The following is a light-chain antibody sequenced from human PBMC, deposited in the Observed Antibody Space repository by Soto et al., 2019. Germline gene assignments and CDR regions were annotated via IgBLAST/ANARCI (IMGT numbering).Light chain of an antibody. J-gene: IGLJ1*01. Sequence: QSVLTQPASVSGSPGQSITISCTGTSSDVGGYNYVSWYQQHPGKAPKLMIYEVSNRPSGVSNRFSGSKSGNTASLTISGLQAEHEADYYCSSYAGSYSYVFGTGKNVTV. CDR3: SSYAGSYSYV. CDR2: EVS. CDR1: SSDVGGYNY. V-gene: IGLV2-14*01.